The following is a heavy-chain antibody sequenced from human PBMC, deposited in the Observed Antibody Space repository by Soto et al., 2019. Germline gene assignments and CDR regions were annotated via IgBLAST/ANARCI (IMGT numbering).Heavy chain of an antibody. V-gene: IGHV3-7*01. D-gene: IGHD3-10*01. CDR2: IKMDAREK. J-gene: IGHJ4*01. CDR3: ARASGYGSGASVILYIGY. CDR1: GFTFGSYW. Sequence: EVQLVESGGGLVQPGGSLRLSCAASGFTFGSYWMSWVRQAPGKGLEWLATIKMDAREKKYVDSVKGRFTMSRDNAKHSLYLQIDSLRAEDTVVYYYARASGYGSGASVILYIGYCGHSTLVSVSS.